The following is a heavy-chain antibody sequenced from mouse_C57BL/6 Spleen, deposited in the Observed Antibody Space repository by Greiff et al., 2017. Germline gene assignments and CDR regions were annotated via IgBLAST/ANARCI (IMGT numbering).Heavy chain of an antibody. J-gene: IGHJ2*01. D-gene: IGHD2-3*01. CDR3: ARLDDPYYFDY. Sequence: EVQGVESGPELVKPGASVKMSCKASGYTFTDYNMHWVKQSHGKSLEWIGYINPNNGGTSYNQKFKGKATLTVNKSSSTAYMELRSLTSEDSAVYYCARLDDPYYFDYWGQGTTLTVSS. V-gene: IGHV1-22*01. CDR2: INPNNGGT. CDR1: GYTFTDYN.